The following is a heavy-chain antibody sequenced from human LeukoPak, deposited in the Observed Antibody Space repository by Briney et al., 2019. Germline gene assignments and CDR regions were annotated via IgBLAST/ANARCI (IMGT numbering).Heavy chain of an antibody. Sequence: ASVKGSCKASGYTFTGYYMHWVRQATGQGLEWTGWINPNSGGTNYAQKFQGRVTMTRDTSISTAYMELSRLRSDDTAVYYCARSSDGSGSYRMPDWGQGTLVTVSS. CDR2: INPNSGGT. D-gene: IGHD3-10*01. J-gene: IGHJ4*02. CDR1: GYTFTGYY. V-gene: IGHV1-2*02. CDR3: ARSSDGSGSYRMPD.